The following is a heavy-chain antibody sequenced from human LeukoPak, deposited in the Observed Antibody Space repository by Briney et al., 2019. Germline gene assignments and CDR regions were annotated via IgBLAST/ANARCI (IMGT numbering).Heavy chain of an antibody. CDR3: AAQRGASLHDFWSTRLFDP. CDR1: GFTFHTSA. Sequence: SVKVSCKASGFTFHTSAMQWVRQARGQRLEWIGWIVLGSGNTVYSHKFHDRVIITRDMSTSTVYMELDSLGSEDTAVYYCAAQRGASLHDFWSTRLFDPWGQGTLVTVPS. D-gene: IGHD3-3*01. J-gene: IGHJ5*02. V-gene: IGHV1-58*02. CDR2: IVLGSGNT.